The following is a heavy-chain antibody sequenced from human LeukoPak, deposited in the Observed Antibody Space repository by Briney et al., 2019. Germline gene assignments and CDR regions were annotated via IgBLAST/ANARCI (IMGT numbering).Heavy chain of an antibody. D-gene: IGHD6-13*01. Sequence: PSETLSLTCTVSGYSISSGYYWGWIRQPPGEGLEWIGSIYHSGSTYYNPSLKSRVTISVDTSKNQFSLKLSSVTAADTAVYYCARVHSGYSSSWYSDPFFFDYWGQGTLVTVSS. CDR2: IYHSGST. V-gene: IGHV4-38-2*02. CDR1: GYSISSGYY. J-gene: IGHJ4*02. CDR3: ARVHSGYSSSWYSDPFFFDY.